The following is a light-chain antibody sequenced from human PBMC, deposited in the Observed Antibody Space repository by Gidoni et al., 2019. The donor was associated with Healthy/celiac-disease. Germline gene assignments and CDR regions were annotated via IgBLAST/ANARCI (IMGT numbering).Light chain of an antibody. J-gene: IGKJ4*01. CDR1: QSVSSY. V-gene: IGKV3-11*01. CDR3: QQRSNWSLT. Sequence: IVLTQSAGTLSLSPGERATLSCRASQSVSSYLAWYQQKPGQAPKLLIYDASNRATGIPARFSGSGSGTDFTLTISSLEPEDFAVYYCQQRSNWSLTFGGGTKVEIK. CDR2: DAS.